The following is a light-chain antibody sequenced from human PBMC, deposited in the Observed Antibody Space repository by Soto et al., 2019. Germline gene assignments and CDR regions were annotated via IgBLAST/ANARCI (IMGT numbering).Light chain of an antibody. CDR2: DAS. CDR3: QQYGSSPYT. V-gene: IGKV3D-20*01. Sequence: EIVLTQSPATLSLSPGERATLSFGASPSVSSSYLAWYKQKPGLAPRLLIDDASSRATGIPDRVSGSGSGTDFSLTISRLELEEFAGDYCQQYGSSPYTGGKGTKLEIK. CDR1: PSVSSSY. J-gene: IGKJ2*01.